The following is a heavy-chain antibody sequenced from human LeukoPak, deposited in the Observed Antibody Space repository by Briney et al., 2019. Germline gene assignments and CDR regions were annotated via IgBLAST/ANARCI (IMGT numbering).Heavy chain of an antibody. CDR1: GFTFSSYA. CDR3: AKDPRRYCSSTSCYDGFDY. D-gene: IGHD2-2*01. CDR2: ISGSGGST. J-gene: IGHJ4*02. V-gene: IGHV3-23*01. Sequence: PGGSLRLSCAAPGFTFSSYAMSWVRQAPGKGLEWVSAISGSGGSTYYADSVKGRFTISRDNSKNTLYLQMNSLRAEDTAVYYCAKDPRRYCSSTSCYDGFDYWGQGTLVTVSS.